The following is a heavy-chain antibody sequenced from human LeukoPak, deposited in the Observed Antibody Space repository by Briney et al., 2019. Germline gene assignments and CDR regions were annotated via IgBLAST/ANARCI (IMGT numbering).Heavy chain of an antibody. CDR2: IRYDGSNK. Sequence: GGSLRPSCAASGFTFSSYGMHWVRQAPGKGLEWVAFIRYDGSNKYYADSVKGRFTISRDNSKNTLYLQMNSLRAEDTAVYYCAKDQDFDSYFDYWGQGTLVTVSS. V-gene: IGHV3-30*02. CDR3: AKDQDFDSYFDY. J-gene: IGHJ4*02. CDR1: GFTFSSYG. D-gene: IGHD3-9*01.